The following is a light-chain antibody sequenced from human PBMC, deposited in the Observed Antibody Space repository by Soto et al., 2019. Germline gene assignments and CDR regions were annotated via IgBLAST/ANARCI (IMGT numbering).Light chain of an antibody. J-gene: IGLJ1*01. CDR2: DVS. CDR1: SSDIGDYNY. CDR3: CSYTRSGTLI. V-gene: IGLV2-14*01. Sequence: QSVLTQPASVSGSPGQSITISCVGTSSDIGDYNYVSWYQQHPGKVPKDIIFDVSNRPSGVSYRFSGTKSGNTASLTVSGLQAEDEAHYYCCSYTRSGTLIFGTGTKVTVL.